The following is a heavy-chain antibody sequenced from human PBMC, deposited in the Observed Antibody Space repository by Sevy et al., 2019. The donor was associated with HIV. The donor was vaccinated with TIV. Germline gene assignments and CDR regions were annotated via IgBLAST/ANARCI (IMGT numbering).Heavy chain of an antibody. CDR3: ARGGPSGSYYSDFDY. CDR2: IGTAGDT. V-gene: IGHV3-13*01. J-gene: IGHJ4*02. D-gene: IGHD1-26*01. CDR1: GFTFSSYE. Sequence: GGSLRFSCAASGFTFSSYEMHWVRQATGKGLEWVSAIGTAGDTYYPGSVKGRFTISRENAKNSLYLQMNSLRAGDTAAYYCARGGPSGSYYSDFDYWGQGTLVTVSS.